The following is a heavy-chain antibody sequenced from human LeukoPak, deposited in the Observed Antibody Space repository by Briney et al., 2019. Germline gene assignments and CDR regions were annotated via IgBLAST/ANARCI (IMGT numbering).Heavy chain of an antibody. V-gene: IGHV1-2*06. CDR1: GYTFTGYY. D-gene: IGHD1-7*01. CDR3: AREYNWNYDYYYYGMDV. CDR2: INPNSGGT. Sequence: ASVKVSCKASGYTFTGYYMHWVRQAPGQGLEWMGRINPNSGGTNYAQKFQGRATMTRDTSISTAYMELSRLRSDDTAVYYCAREYNWNYDYYYYGMDVWGQGTTVTVSS. J-gene: IGHJ6*02.